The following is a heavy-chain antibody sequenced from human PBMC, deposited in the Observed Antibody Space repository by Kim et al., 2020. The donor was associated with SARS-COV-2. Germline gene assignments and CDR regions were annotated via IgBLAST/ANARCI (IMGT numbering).Heavy chain of an antibody. J-gene: IGHJ4*02. CDR2: IWNDGTNE. V-gene: IGHV3-33*01. D-gene: IGHD3-10*01. CDR3: SREAGGSDY. CDR1: GFTFNTYI. Sequence: GGSLRLSCAASGFTFNTYIMHWVRQAPGKGREWVAVIWNDGTNERYGDSVKGRFTISRDNSKNTLYLQMNSLRVEDTAMYYCSREAGGSDYWGQGTLVTVSS.